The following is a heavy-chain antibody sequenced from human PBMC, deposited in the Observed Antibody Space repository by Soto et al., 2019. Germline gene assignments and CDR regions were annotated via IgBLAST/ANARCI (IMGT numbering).Heavy chain of an antibody. J-gene: IGHJ5*02. D-gene: IGHD3-10*01. CDR3: AKALRGGCAS. CDR2: IYFDGSNT. CDR1: GFPFSDYA. Sequence: QVQLVESGGGVVQPGRSLRLSCEASGFPFSDYAMHWVRQVPGKGLEWVAVIYFDGSNTYYAASVTGRFTVSRDNSKHTLSLQMSSLRSDDPALYYCAKALRGGCASWGQGALVTVSS. V-gene: IGHV3-30*18.